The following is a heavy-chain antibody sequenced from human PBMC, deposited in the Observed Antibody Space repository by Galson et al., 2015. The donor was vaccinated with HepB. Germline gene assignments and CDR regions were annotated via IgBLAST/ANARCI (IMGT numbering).Heavy chain of an antibody. D-gene: IGHD3-10*01. CDR2: ITPSGNTM. J-gene: IGHJ3*02. CDR3: ARPVWFGELASGVFDI. CDR1: GFTFSSYS. V-gene: IGHV3-48*04. Sequence: SLRLSCAASGFTFSSYSMSWVRQAPGKGLEWVSHITPSGNTMYYADSVRGRFTISRDNAKNSLYLQMNSLRAEDTAVYYCARPVWFGELASGVFDIWGQGTMVSVSS.